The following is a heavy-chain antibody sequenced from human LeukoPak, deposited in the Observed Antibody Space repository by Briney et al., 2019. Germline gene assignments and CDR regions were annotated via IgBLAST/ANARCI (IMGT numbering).Heavy chain of an antibody. CDR1: GGSIGSGTYY. Sequence: PSETLSLTCTVSGGSIGSGTYYWSWIRQPAGKGLEWIGRIYSSGGTNYNPSLKSRVTMSVDTSKNQFSLNLNSVTAADAAVYYCASEFGSGKYSDYWGQGTLVTVSS. V-gene: IGHV4-61*02. D-gene: IGHD3-10*01. J-gene: IGHJ4*02. CDR3: ASEFGSGKYSDY. CDR2: IYSSGGT.